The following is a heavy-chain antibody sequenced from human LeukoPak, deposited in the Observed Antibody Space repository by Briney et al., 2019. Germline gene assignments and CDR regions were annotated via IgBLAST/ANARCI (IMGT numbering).Heavy chain of an antibody. D-gene: IGHD6-6*01. CDR2: INPNSGGT. J-gene: IGHJ4*02. CDR3: ASGTSIAARSDPYYFDY. Sequence: GASVKVSCKASGYTFTGYYMHWVRQAPGQGLEWMGWINPNSGGTNYAQKFQGRVTMTRDTSISTAYMELSRLRSDGTAVYYCASGTSIAARSDPYYFDYWGQGTLVTVSS. V-gene: IGHV1-2*02. CDR1: GYTFTGYY.